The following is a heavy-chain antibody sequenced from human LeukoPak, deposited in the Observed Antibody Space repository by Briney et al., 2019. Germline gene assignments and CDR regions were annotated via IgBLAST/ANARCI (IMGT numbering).Heavy chain of an antibody. V-gene: IGHV3-30*03. CDR1: GFTFSSYD. CDR3: ARGGVAELMSALDY. Sequence: GGSLRLSCAASGFTFSSYDWHWVRQAPGKGLEWVAVISYGGSNKYYAYSVKGRFTISRDNSKTTLYLQMNSLRAADTAGYYCARGGVAELMSALDYWGQGILVTVSS. CDR2: ISYGGSNK. J-gene: IGHJ4*02. D-gene: IGHD1-26*01.